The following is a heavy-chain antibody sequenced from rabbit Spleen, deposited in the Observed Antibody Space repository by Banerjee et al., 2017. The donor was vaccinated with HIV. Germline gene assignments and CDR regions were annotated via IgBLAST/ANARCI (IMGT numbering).Heavy chain of an antibody. Sequence: EESGGDLVKPGASLTLTCKASGFDFSRTGVSWVRQAPGKGLEWIGYIDLLFGTTYYANWVNGRFTISSHDAQNTLYLQLHSLTAADTATYFCVRGASESGYYSLWGPGTLVTVS. J-gene: IGHJ4*01. CDR1: GFDFSRTG. V-gene: IGHV1S47*01. D-gene: IGHD1-1*01. CDR2: IDLLFGTT. CDR3: VRGASESGYYSL.